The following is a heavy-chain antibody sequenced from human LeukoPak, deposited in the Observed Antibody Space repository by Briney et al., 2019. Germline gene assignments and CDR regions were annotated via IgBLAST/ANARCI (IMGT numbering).Heavy chain of an antibody. CDR3: ARNSSWYFDY. D-gene: IGHD6-13*01. J-gene: IGHJ4*02. Sequence: PSETLSLTCAVSDYSINSDYYWGWIRQPPGKGLEWIGSIYQSGSTHYNPSLKSRVTISVDTSKNQFSLKLNSVTAADTAVYYCARNSSWYFDYWGQGTLVTVSS. CDR1: DYSINSDYY. V-gene: IGHV4-38-2*01. CDR2: IYQSGST.